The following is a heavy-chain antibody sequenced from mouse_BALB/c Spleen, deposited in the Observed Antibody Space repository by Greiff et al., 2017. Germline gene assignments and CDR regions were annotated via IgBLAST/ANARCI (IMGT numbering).Heavy chain of an antibody. J-gene: IGHJ4*01. CDR1: GFTFSSYA. V-gene: IGHV5-9-4*01. Sequence: EVKLVESGGGLVKPGGSLKLSCAASGFTFSSYAMSWVRQSPEKRLEWVAEISSGGSYTYYPDTVTGRFTISRDNAKNTLYLEMSSLRSEDTAMYYCAREGLPYYYAMDYWGQGTSVTVSS. CDR2: ISSGGSYT. CDR3: AREGLPYYYAMDY. D-gene: IGHD3-1*01.